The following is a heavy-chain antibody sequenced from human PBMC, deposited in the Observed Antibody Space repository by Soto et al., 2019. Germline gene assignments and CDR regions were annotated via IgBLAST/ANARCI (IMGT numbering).Heavy chain of an antibody. D-gene: IGHD3-16*01. V-gene: IGHV3-7*01. CDR3: VSWADAADEDYFHH. CDR2: IKQDGSQR. CDR1: GLRFSDSW. Sequence: EVQLMESGGGLVQPGGSLRLSCAASGLRFSDSWMSWIRQAPGRALEWVAHIKQDGSQRFYVDSAKGPFTISRDNAKTSVYLQMNSLRAEDTAVYYCVSWADAADEDYFHHWGQGTLVTVSS. J-gene: IGHJ1*01.